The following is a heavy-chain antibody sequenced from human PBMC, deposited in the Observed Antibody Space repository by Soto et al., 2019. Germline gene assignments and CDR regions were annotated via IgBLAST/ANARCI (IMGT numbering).Heavy chain of an antibody. V-gene: IGHV3-13*01. CDR1: GFTFSGFD. J-gene: IGHJ4*02. D-gene: IGHD6-13*01. CDR2: IGTAGDT. CDR3: AKGQEIGTHFFDS. Sequence: GGSLRLSCEASGFTFSGFDMHWVRQPTGKGLEWVSSIGTAGDTYYAVSVKGRFTISRDNAKNSLSLQMNSLRAGDMAVYFCAKGQEIGTHFFDSWGQGTQVTVFS.